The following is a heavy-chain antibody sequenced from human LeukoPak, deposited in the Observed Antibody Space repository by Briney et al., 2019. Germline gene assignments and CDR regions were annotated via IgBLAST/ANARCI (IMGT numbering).Heavy chain of an antibody. D-gene: IGHD2-21*02. CDR2: IIPILGIA. CDR3: ARADCGGDCSLYPRSSPFDY. V-gene: IGHV1-69*04. J-gene: IGHJ4*02. CDR1: GGTFSSYA. Sequence: GASVKVSCKASGGTFSSYAISWVRQAPGQGLEWMGRIIPILGIANYAQKFQGRVTITADKSTSTAYMELSSLRSEDTAVYYCARADCGGDCSLYPRSSPFDYWGQGTLVTVSS.